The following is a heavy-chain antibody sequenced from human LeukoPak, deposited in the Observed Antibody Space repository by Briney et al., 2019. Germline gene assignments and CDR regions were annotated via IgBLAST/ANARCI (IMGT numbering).Heavy chain of an antibody. V-gene: IGHV3-64D*06. D-gene: IGHD6-19*01. CDR1: GFTFSRYS. CDR2: ISSNGVST. CDR3: VKSSGSYSYYSGLDG. J-gene: IGHJ6*02. Sequence: GGCLRLSCSASGFTFSRYSMHWARQAPGKGLEYVSGISSNGVSTYYADSVGGRFTISRDNSKSTLYLQMSSLRTEDTALYYCVKSSGSYSYYSGLDGWGQGTTVTVSS.